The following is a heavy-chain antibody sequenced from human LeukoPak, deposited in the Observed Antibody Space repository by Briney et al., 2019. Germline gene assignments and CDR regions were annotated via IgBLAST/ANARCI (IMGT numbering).Heavy chain of an antibody. D-gene: IGHD3-22*01. CDR2: IKQDGSET. CDR1: GFTFSSYW. V-gene: IGHV3-7*01. J-gene: IGHJ3*02. CDR3: ARAPSFDSSGFDAFDI. Sequence: GGSLRLSCAASGFTFSSYWMSWVRQAPGKGLEWVANIKQDGSETYYVDSVKGRFTISRDNAKNSLYLQMNSLRAEDTAVYYCARAPSFDSSGFDAFDIWGQGTMVTVSS.